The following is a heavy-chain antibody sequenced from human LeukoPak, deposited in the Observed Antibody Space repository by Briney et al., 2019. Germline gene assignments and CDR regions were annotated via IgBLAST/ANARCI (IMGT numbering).Heavy chain of an antibody. J-gene: IGHJ4*02. CDR2: IYHSGST. CDR1: GYSISSGYY. V-gene: IGHV4-38-2*01. Sequence: SETLSLTCAVSGYSISSGYYWGWIRSPPGKGLEWIGSIYHSGSTYYNPSLKSRVTISVDTSKNQFSLKLSSVTAADTAVYYCARTTTLSSTSCPGQWGPGTLVTVSS. D-gene: IGHD2-2*01. CDR3: ARTTTLSSTSCPGQ.